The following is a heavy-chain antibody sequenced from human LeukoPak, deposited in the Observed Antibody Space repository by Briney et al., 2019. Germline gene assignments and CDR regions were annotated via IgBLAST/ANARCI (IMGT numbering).Heavy chain of an antibody. CDR1: GFTFSGFG. D-gene: IGHD1-26*01. CDR3: ARVGAHYFYYGMDV. V-gene: IGHV3-33*01. J-gene: IGHJ6*02. Sequence: GSSLRLSCAASGFTFSGFGMHWVRQAPGKGLELVAVIWYDGSNTYHADSVKGRFTISRDNSNNMLYMQMNSLRAEDTAVYYCARVGAHYFYYGMDVWGQGTTVTVSS. CDR2: IWYDGSNT.